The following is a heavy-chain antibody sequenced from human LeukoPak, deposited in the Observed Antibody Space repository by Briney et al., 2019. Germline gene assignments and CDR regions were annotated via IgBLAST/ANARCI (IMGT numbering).Heavy chain of an antibody. CDR3: AKEEVG. D-gene: IGHD1-26*01. J-gene: IGHJ4*02. CDR1: GFTFRSYA. Sequence: GGSLRLSCVASGFTFRSYAMHWVRQAPGKGLEWVAVIWYDGSNKYYADSVKGRFTISRDNSKNTLYLQMNSLRAEDTAVYYCAKEEVGWGQGTLVTVSS. V-gene: IGHV3-33*06. CDR2: IWYDGSNK.